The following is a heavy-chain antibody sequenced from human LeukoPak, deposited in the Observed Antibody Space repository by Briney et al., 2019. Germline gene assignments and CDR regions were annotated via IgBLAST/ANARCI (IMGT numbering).Heavy chain of an antibody. J-gene: IGHJ4*02. CDR3: ARGITVTTYGCDY. V-gene: IGHV3-48*03. D-gene: IGHD4-17*01. Sequence: GGSLRLSCAASGFTFSTYEMNWVRQAPGKGLEWVSYISSSGSTIYYAASVKGRFTISRDNAKNSLYLQMNSLRAEDTAVYYCARGITVTTYGCDYWGQGTLVTVSS. CDR1: GFTFSTYE. CDR2: ISSSGSTI.